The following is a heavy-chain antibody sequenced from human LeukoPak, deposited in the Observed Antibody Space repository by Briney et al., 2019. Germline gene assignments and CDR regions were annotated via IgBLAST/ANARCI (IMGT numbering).Heavy chain of an antibody. CDR3: AKDPNWEGGY. CDR2: INYNGQST. CDR1: GFYFDNSD. J-gene: IGHJ4*02. D-gene: IGHD1-1*01. Sequence: GGSLRLSCAASGFYFDNSDMNWFRQAPGEVPHWVANINYNGQSTYYAYSVKGRFTIARDNSKNMVFLQMNGLRAEDTARYYCAKDPNWEGGYWGQGTLVTVSS. V-gene: IGHV3-23*01.